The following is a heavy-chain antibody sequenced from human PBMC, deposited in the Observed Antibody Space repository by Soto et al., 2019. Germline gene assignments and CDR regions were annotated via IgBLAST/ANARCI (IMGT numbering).Heavy chain of an antibody. CDR1: GFSLTTSGVG. V-gene: IGHV2-5*02. J-gene: IGHJ4*02. CDR3: APRLTLNSDWNYGRFDY. Sequence: QITLKESGPTLVKPTQTLTLTCTFSGFSLTTSGVGVGWIRQPPGKALEWLALIYWDDDKRYCPSLKSRLTVTQDTSKNQCGPTMTNMDPVDTANYFCAPRLTLNSDWNYGRFDYWGQGTLVTVSS. D-gene: IGHD1-7*01. CDR2: IYWDDDK.